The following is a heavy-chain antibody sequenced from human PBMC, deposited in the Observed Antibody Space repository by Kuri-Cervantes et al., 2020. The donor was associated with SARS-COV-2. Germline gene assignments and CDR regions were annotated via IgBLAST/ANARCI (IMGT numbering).Heavy chain of an antibody. CDR1: GFIFSDYA. Sequence: GGSLRLSCEASGFIFSDYAIDWVRQAPGKGLEWVAIISYVGRNTKFADSVKGRFSISRDNAKSSLYLQMNSLRDEDTAVYYCAKDGSGYSVHWGQGTLVTVSS. V-gene: IGHV3-30*04. J-gene: IGHJ4*02. CDR2: ISYVGRNT. D-gene: IGHD5/OR15-5a*01. CDR3: AKDGSGYSVH.